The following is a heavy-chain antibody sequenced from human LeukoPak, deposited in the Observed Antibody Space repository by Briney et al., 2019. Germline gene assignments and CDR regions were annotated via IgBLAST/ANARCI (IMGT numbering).Heavy chain of an antibody. J-gene: IGHJ4*02. V-gene: IGHV3-7*01. Sequence: GGSLRLSCAASGFTFSSYWMSWVRQAPGKGLEWVANVRQDGSDKHYVDSVKGRFAISRDNAKNSLYLQMNSLRAEDTAVYYCAREVAAIGGFDYWGQGTLVTVSS. CDR3: AREVAAIGGFDY. CDR1: GFTFSSYW. CDR2: VRQDGSDK. D-gene: IGHD6-13*01.